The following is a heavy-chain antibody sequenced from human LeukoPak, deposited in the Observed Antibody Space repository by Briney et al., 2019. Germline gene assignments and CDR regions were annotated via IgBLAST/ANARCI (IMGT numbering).Heavy chain of an antibody. D-gene: IGHD3-22*01. Sequence: VASVKVSCKASGGTFSSYAISWVRQAPGQGLEWMGWISAYNGNTNYAQKLQGRVSMTTDTSTSTAYMELRSLRSDDTAVYYCAREMDSSGNAFDIWGQGTMVTVSS. V-gene: IGHV1-18*01. CDR3: AREMDSSGNAFDI. CDR2: ISAYNGNT. J-gene: IGHJ3*02. CDR1: GGTFSSYA.